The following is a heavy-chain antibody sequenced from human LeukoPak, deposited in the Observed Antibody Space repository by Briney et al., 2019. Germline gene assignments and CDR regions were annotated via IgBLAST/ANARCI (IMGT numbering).Heavy chain of an antibody. D-gene: IGHD3-16*01. CDR3: AKEGKDGDYVWVPDY. V-gene: IGHV3-53*01. J-gene: IGHJ4*02. Sequence: GGSLRLSCAASGFTVSSNYMGWVRQAPGKGLEWVSVIYSGGSTYYADSVKGRFTISRDNSKNTLYLQMNSLRAEDTAVYYCAKEGKDGDYVWVPDYWGQGTLVTVSS. CDR1: GFTVSSNY. CDR2: IYSGGST.